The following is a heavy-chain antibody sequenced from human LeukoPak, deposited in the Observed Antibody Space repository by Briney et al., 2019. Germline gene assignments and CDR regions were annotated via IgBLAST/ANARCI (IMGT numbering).Heavy chain of an antibody. CDR2: IYSGSNT. CDR3: ATLVAKH. Sequence: PGGSLRLSCAASGFTVSSNYMSWVRQAPGKGLEWVSVIYSGSNTYYADSVKGRFTFSRDNSKNALYLQMNSLRVEDTAVYYCATLVAKHWGQGTLVTVSS. D-gene: IGHD5-12*01. J-gene: IGHJ4*02. CDR1: GFTVSSNY. V-gene: IGHV3-53*01.